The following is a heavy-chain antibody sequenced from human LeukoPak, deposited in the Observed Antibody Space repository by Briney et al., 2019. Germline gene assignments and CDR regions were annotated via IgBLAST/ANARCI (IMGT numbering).Heavy chain of an antibody. CDR2: ISGTGGTP. CDR1: GFTFSSYA. V-gene: IGHV3-23*01. J-gene: IGHJ4*02. CDR3: AQTATVTTVDY. Sequence: PGGSLRLYCAASGFTFSSYAMSWLRPAPGKGLEWVSAISGTGGTPNYADTVKARFPISRDNSKTTLYLQMNSLKPEDTAVYYCAQTATVTTVDYWGQGTLVTVSS. D-gene: IGHD4-11*01.